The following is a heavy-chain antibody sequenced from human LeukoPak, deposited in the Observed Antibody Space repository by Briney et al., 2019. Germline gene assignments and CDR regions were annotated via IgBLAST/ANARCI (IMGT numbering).Heavy chain of an antibody. CDR3: AKEGAYCGGDSYNWFDP. Sequence: GGSLRLSCAVSGFTFSSYYMSWVRQAPGKGLEWVSLVYSGGTTNYSDSAKGRFTISRDNSKNTLYLQMNSLRAEDTAVYYCAKEGAYCGGDSYNWFDPWGQGTLVTVSS. V-gene: IGHV3-66*01. J-gene: IGHJ5*02. D-gene: IGHD2-21*02. CDR1: GFTFSSYY. CDR2: VYSGGTT.